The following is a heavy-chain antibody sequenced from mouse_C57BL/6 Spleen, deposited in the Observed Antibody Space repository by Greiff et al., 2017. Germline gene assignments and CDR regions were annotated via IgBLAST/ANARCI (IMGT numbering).Heavy chain of an antibody. CDR3: ARNSNYVSWYLDV. CDR1: GYTFTSYW. D-gene: IGHD2-5*01. V-gene: IGHV1-55*01. CDR2: IYPGSGST. Sequence: VQLQQPGAELVKPGASVKMSCKASGYTFTSYWITWVKQRPGQGLEWIGGIYPGSGSTNYNEKFKGKATLTVDTSSSTAYMQLSSLTSEDSAVYYCARNSNYVSWYLDVWGTGTTVTVSS. J-gene: IGHJ1*03.